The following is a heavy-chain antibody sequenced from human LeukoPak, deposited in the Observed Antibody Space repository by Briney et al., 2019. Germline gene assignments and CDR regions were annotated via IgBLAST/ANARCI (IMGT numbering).Heavy chain of an antibody. V-gene: IGHV3-30*04. CDR3: ATDYYDRETFSY. D-gene: IGHD3-22*01. CDR1: GFTFRAYA. J-gene: IGHJ4*02. Sequence: GGSLRLSCAASGFTFRAYAMHWVRQAPGKGLEWLAVISNDGTIQYYADSVKGRFTISRDNAKNSLYLQMNSLRAEDTAVYYCATDYYDRETFSYWGQGTLVTVSS. CDR2: ISNDGTIQ.